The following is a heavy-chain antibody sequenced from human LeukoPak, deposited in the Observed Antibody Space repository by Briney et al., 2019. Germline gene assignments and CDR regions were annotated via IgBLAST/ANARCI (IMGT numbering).Heavy chain of an antibody. D-gene: IGHD1/OR15-1a*01. CDR2: TIPSFGTT. J-gene: IGHJ4*02. Sequence: SVKVSCKPSGGPFSSYAISWVRQAPGQGLEWMGGTIPSFGTTHYAQKFQGRVSITADKSTSTAYMELSSLRSEDTAIFYCVINGAQWEQFDSWGQGTLVTVSS. CDR3: VINGAQWEQFDS. CDR1: GGPFSSYA. V-gene: IGHV1-69*06.